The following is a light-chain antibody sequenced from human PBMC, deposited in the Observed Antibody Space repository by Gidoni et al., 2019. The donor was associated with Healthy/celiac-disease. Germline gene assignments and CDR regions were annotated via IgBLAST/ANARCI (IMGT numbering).Light chain of an antibody. J-gene: IGKJ4*01. Sequence: IVMTPSPATLSVSPGERATLPCRASQSVSSNLAWYQQKPGQAPRLLIYGASTRATGIPARFSGSGSGTEFTLTISSLQSEDFAVYYCQQYNNWPRVFGGXTKVEIK. V-gene: IGKV3-15*01. CDR2: GAS. CDR3: QQYNNWPRV. CDR1: QSVSSN.